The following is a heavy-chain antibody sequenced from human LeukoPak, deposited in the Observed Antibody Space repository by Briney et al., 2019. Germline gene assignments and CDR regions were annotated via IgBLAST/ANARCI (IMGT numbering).Heavy chain of an antibody. Sequence: GASVKVSCKASGGTVSSYTISWVRPATGQGLEWMGRIIPILGIANYAQKFQGRVTITADKSTSTAYMELSSLRSEDTAVYYCARAVIAAAGNDFDYWGQGTLVTVSS. V-gene: IGHV1-69*02. CDR2: IIPILGIA. CDR1: GGTVSSYT. D-gene: IGHD6-13*01. CDR3: ARAVIAAAGNDFDY. J-gene: IGHJ4*02.